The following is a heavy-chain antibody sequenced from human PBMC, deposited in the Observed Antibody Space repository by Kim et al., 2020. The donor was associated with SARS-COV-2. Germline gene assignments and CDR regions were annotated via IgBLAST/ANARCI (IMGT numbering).Heavy chain of an antibody. CDR1: GFTFSSFG. Sequence: GGSLRLSCAASGFTFSSFGMSWVRQAPGKGLEWVSAISNSADATNYADSVKGRFTISRDSSKNTLFLQMNSLRADDTAVYYCATRIGTVVETSQFNFDSWGQGTLVTVSS. CDR2: ISNSADAT. V-gene: IGHV3-23*01. J-gene: IGHJ4*02. CDR3: ATRIGTVVETSQFNFDS. D-gene: IGHD2-2*01.